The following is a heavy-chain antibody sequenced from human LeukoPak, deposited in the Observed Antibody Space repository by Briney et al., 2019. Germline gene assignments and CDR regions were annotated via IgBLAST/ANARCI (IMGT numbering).Heavy chain of an antibody. Sequence: SVKVSCKASGGTFSSYAISWLRQAPGQGLEWIGRIIPIFGTANYAQKFQGRVTITTDESTSTAYMELSSLRSEDTAVYYCARGMAVLYYYDSSGYPTEPGGYYYMDVWGKGTTVTVSS. V-gene: IGHV1-69*05. J-gene: IGHJ6*03. D-gene: IGHD3-22*01. CDR2: IIPIFGTA. CDR1: GGTFSSYA. CDR3: ARGMAVLYYYDSSGYPTEPGGYYYMDV.